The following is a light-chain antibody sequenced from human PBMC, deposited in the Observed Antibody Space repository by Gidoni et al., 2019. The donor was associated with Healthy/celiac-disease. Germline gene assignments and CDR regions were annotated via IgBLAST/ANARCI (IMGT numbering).Light chain of an antibody. CDR1: QSVLYSSNNKNY. CDR3: QQYYSTPTWT. J-gene: IGKJ1*01. Sequence: DIVMTQSPDSLAVTLGERATINCKSSQSVLYSSNNKNYLAWYQKKPGQPPKLFISWASTRESGVPDRFSGSGSGTDFTLTISSLQAEDVAVYYCQQYYSTPTWTFGQXTKVEI. V-gene: IGKV4-1*01. CDR2: WAS.